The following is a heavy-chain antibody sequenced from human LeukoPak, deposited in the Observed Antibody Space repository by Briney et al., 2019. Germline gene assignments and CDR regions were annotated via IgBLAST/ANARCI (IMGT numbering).Heavy chain of an antibody. CDR2: VSHDGSGT. CDR1: GFTFGSSP. J-gene: IGHJ3*02. D-gene: IGHD3-22*01. CDR3: AKEGDSSGHCGDFDI. V-gene: IGHV3-30*04. Sequence: GSLRLSCAASGFTFGSSPMHWVRQAPGKGLEWVAGVSHDGSGTYYTDSVKGRFSISRDNAKNTPFLQMNSLRPEDTALYYCAKEGDSSGHCGDFDIWGQGTMVTVSS.